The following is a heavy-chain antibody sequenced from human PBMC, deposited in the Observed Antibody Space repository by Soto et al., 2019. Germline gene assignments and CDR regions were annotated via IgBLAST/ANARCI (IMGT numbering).Heavy chain of an antibody. D-gene: IGHD2-15*01. J-gene: IGHJ2*01. Sequence: QVQLVESGGGLVKPGGSLRLSCAASGFTFSDYYMSWIRQAPGKGLEWVSYISSSGSTIYYADSVKGRFTISRDNAKNSLYLQMNSLRAEDTAVYYCARDIYCSGGSCYGFSLRYFDLWGRGTLVTVSS. V-gene: IGHV3-11*01. CDR1: GFTFSDYY. CDR2: ISSSGSTI. CDR3: ARDIYCSGGSCYGFSLRYFDL.